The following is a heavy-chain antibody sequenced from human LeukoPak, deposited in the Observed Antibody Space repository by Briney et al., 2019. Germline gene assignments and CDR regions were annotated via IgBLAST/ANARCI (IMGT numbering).Heavy chain of an antibody. CDR1: GFTFSDYY. Sequence: GGSLRLSCAASGFTFSDYYMSWIRQAPGEGLEWVSYISSSGSTIYYADSVKGRFTISRDNAKNSLYLQMNSLRAEDTAVYYCARLRYFDWYAFDIWGQGTMVTVSS. CDR2: ISSSGSTI. CDR3: ARLRYFDWYAFDI. V-gene: IGHV3-11*01. J-gene: IGHJ3*02. D-gene: IGHD3-9*01.